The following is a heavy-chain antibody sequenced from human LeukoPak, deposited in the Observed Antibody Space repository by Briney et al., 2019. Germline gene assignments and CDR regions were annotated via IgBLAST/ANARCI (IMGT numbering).Heavy chain of an antibody. CDR2: IKQDGSEK. D-gene: IGHD5-18*01. Sequence: GGSLRLSCAASGFTFSIYWMSWVRQAPGKGLEWVANIKQDGSEKYYADSVKGRFTISRDNAKNSLYLQMNSLRAEDTAVYYCARVGSYGYGSYKDYWGQGTLVTVSS. V-gene: IGHV3-7*01. CDR1: GFTFSIYW. J-gene: IGHJ4*02. CDR3: ARVGSYGYGSYKDY.